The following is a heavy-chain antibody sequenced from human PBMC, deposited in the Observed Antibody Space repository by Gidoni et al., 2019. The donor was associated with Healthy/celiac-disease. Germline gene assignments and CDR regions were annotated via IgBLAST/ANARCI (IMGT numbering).Heavy chain of an antibody. CDR2: ISAYNGNT. D-gene: IGHD6-6*01. J-gene: IGHJ4*02. Sequence: QVQLVQSXXXVKKPGASVKVSCKASGYTFTSYGISWVRQAPGQGLVWMGWISAYNGNTNYAQKLQGRGTMTTDTSTSTAYMELRSLRSDDTAVYYCARAYGGAARPYFDYWGQGTLVTVSP. V-gene: IGHV1-18*01. CDR3: ARAYGGAARPYFDY. CDR1: GYTFTSYG.